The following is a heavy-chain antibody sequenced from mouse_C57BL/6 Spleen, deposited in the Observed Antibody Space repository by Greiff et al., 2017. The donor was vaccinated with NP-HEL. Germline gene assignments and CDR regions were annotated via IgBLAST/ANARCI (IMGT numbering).Heavy chain of an antibody. Sequence: VHVKQSGPELVKPGASVKMSCKASGYTFTDYNMHWVKQSHGKSLEWIGYINPNNGGTSYNQKFKGKATLTVNKSSSTAYMELRSLTSEDSAVYYCARPAFYGSSYAFAYWGQGTLVTVSA. CDR1: GYTFTDYN. CDR2: INPNNGGT. CDR3: ARPAFYGSSYAFAY. D-gene: IGHD1-1*01. V-gene: IGHV1-22*01. J-gene: IGHJ3*01.